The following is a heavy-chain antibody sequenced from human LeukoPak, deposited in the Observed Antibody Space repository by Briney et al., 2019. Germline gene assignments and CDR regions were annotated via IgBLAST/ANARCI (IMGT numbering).Heavy chain of an antibody. CDR2: IYYSGTT. J-gene: IGHJ4*02. Sequence: SETLSLTCTVSGGSISNYYWTWIRQPPGKGLEWIGYIYYSGTTKYNPSLKSRVTISVDTSKNQFSLTLSSVTAADTAVYFCARVAVHGYSDYWGQGTLVTVFS. CDR3: ARVAVHGYSDY. V-gene: IGHV4-59*01. CDR1: GGSISNYY. D-gene: IGHD5-24*01.